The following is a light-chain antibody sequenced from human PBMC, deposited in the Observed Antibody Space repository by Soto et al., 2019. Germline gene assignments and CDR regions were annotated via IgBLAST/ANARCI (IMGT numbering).Light chain of an antibody. CDR1: QSISNN. V-gene: IGKV3-15*01. CDR2: DTS. CDR3: QQYNHWWA. Sequence: EIVMTQSPATLSVSPGERATLSCWSSQSISNNLAWYQQKPGQAPRLLIYDTSTRATGIPGRFSGSGSGTYFTLTISSLQSDDLAVYYCQQYNHWWAFGQGTKVEI. J-gene: IGKJ1*01.